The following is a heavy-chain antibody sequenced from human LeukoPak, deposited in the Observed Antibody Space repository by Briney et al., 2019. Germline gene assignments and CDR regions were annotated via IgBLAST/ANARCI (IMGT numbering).Heavy chain of an antibody. J-gene: IGHJ4*02. CDR3: ARDSEPYGGYELDY. CDR1: GGSISSYY. Sequence: SETLSLTCTVSGGSISSYYWSWIRQPPGKGLEWIGYIYYSGSTNYNPSLKSRVTISVDTSKNQFSLKLSSVTAADTAVYYCARDSEPYGGYELDYWGQGTLVTVSS. V-gene: IGHV4-59*01. D-gene: IGHD5-12*01. CDR2: IYYSGST.